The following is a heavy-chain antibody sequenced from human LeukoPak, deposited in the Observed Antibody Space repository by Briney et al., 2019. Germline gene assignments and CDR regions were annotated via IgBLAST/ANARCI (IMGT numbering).Heavy chain of an antibody. CDR3: ARQGGRYFDWLLYHY. D-gene: IGHD3-9*01. V-gene: IGHV4-39*01. J-gene: IGHJ4*02. CDR1: GGSISISSYY. CDR2: IYYSGGN. Sequence: SETLSLTCTVSGGSISISSYYWGWIRHRPGKGLEGSVSIYYSGGNYCHPSLKSRGTISVDTSKNHFSLKLTSVTAADTAVYYCARQGGRYFDWLLYHYWGQGTLVTVSS.